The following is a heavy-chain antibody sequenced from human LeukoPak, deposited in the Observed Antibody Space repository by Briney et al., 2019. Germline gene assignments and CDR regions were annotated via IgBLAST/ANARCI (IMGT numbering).Heavy chain of an antibody. Sequence: ASVKVSYKVSGYTLTELSMHWVRQAPGKGLAWMGGLDPENGETIYAQKFQGRVTMTEDTSTDTAYMELRSLRSDDTAVYHCARVSYCTIGVCHNYDYWGQGTMVTVSS. J-gene: IGHJ4*02. CDR3: ARVSYCTIGVCHNYDY. D-gene: IGHD2-8*01. V-gene: IGHV1-24*01. CDR2: LDPENGET. CDR1: GYTLTELS.